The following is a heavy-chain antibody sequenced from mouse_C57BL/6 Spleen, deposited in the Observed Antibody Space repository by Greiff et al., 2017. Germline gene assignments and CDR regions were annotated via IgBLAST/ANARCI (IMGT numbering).Heavy chain of an antibody. CDR1: GYTFTSYD. D-gene: IGHD1-1*01. Sequence: VQLQQSGPELVKPGASVKLSCKASGYTFTSYDINWVKQRPGQGLEWIGWIYPSDGSTKYNEKFKGKATLTVDTSSSTAYMELHSLTSEDSAVYFCASYYGSSEGFAYWGQGTLVTVSA. V-gene: IGHV1-85*01. J-gene: IGHJ3*01. CDR2: IYPSDGST. CDR3: ASYYGSSEGFAY.